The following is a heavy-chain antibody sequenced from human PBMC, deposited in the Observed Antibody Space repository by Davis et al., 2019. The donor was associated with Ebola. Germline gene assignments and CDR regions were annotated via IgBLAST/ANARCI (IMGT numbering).Heavy chain of an antibody. V-gene: IGHV1-18*01. CDR2: FSAYNGNT. J-gene: IGHJ4*02. CDR1: SYISFSYA. D-gene: IGHD5-12*01. CDR3: ARDVIVAHLDC. Sequence: ASSLVFSYASSYISFSYATTWARHPPVQGHDCMRWFSAYNGNTNYAQKLQGRVTMTTDTSTSTAYMELRSLRSDDTAVYYCARDVIVAHLDCWGQGTLVTVSS.